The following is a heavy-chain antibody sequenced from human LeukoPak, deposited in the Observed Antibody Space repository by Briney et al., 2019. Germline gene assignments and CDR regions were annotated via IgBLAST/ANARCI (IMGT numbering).Heavy chain of an antibody. V-gene: IGHV4-59*12. CDR3: AREYYDTSGLDY. CDR1: VGSISSYY. Sequence: SETLSLTCTVSVGSISSYYWSWIRQPPGKGLEWIGYIYYSGSTNYNPSLKSRVTISIDTSKNQFSLKLSSVTAADTAVYYCAREYYDTSGLDYWGQGTLVIVS. J-gene: IGHJ4*02. D-gene: IGHD3-22*01. CDR2: IYYSGST.